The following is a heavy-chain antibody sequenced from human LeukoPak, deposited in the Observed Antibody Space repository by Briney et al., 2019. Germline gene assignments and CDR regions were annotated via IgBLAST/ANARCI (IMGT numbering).Heavy chain of an antibody. J-gene: IGHJ4*02. D-gene: IGHD3-22*01. Sequence: GGSLRPSCAASGFTFSTYWMHWVRQAPGKGLVWVSRINSDGITTTYADSVKGRFSISRDNAENTLWLQMNSLRAEDTAVYYCARDREGNYYDSGGSDYWGQGTLVTVSS. CDR1: GFTFSTYW. V-gene: IGHV3-74*01. CDR3: ARDREGNYYDSGGSDY. CDR2: INSDGITT.